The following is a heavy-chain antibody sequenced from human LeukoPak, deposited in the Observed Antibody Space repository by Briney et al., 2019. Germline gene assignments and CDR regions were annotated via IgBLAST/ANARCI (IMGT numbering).Heavy chain of an antibody. CDR1: GLNFDIHG. V-gene: IGHV3-23*01. J-gene: IGHJ4*02. D-gene: IGHD1-26*01. CDR3: AKGSGELLYFDY. Sequence: GGSLRLSCAASGLNFDIHGMHWVRQAPGKGLEWVSAISGSGGSTYYADSVKGRFTISRDNSKNTLYLQMNSLRAEDTAVYYCAKGSGELLYFDYWGQGTLVTVSS. CDR2: ISGSGGST.